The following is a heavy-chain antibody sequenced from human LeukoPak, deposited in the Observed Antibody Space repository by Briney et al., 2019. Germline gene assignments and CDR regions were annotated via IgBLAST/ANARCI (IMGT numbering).Heavy chain of an antibody. CDR2: ISRRSRHV. CDR1: GFTFSDYS. Sequence: KSGGSLRLSCAASGFTFSDYSMNWVRQAPGKGLEWVSSISRRSRHVYYAGSVKGRFTISRDDARNSLYLQMNSLRAEDMAVYFCVRDLLDSGSTTAYLYHWGQGTLVTVSS. J-gene: IGHJ1*01. V-gene: IGHV3-21*01. D-gene: IGHD3-10*01. CDR3: VRDLLDSGSTTAYLYH.